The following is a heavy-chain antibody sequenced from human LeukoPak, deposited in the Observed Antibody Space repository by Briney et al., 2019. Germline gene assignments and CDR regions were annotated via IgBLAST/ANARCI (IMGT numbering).Heavy chain of an antibody. Sequence: TSETLSLTCAVYGGSFSGYWNWIRQPPGKGLEWIGEINHGGGTNNNPSLKSRVTISVDTSKNQFSLKLSSVTAADTAVYYCASRFRSGYSSNWFDPWGQGTLVTVSS. CDR1: GGSFSGY. D-gene: IGHD3-22*01. J-gene: IGHJ5*02. V-gene: IGHV4-34*01. CDR3: ASRFRSGYSSNWFDP. CDR2: INHGGGT.